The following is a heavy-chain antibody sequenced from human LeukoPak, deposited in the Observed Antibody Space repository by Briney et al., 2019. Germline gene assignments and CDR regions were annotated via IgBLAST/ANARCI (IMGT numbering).Heavy chain of an antibody. CDR3: ARISREDNNSSSSDGLDY. J-gene: IGHJ4*02. Sequence: SETLSLTCAVYGGSFSGYYLSWIRQPPGKGLEWIGEINHSGSTNYNPSLKSRVTISVDTSKNQFSLKLSSVTAADTAVYYCARISREDNNSSSSDGLDYWGQGTLVTVSS. CDR2: INHSGST. CDR1: GGSFSGYY. V-gene: IGHV4-34*01. D-gene: IGHD6-6*01.